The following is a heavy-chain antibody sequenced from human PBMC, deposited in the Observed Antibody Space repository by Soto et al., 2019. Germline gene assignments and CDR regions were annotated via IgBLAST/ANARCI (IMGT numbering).Heavy chain of an antibody. V-gene: IGHV3-66*01. J-gene: IGHJ3*01. Sequence: GGSLRLSCAASGFTVSSYHMNWVRRAPGKGLEWVSVIYTAGSADFADSVKGRFSISRDNAKNKLYLQMNSLRVEDTAVYYCTRDRGYPDSFDLWGQGTMVTVSS. CDR1: GFTVSSYH. CDR3: TRDRGYPDSFDL. CDR2: IYTAGSA. D-gene: IGHD3-10*01.